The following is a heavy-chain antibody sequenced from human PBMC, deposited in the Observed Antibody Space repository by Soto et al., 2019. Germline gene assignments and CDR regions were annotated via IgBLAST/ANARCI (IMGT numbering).Heavy chain of an antibody. D-gene: IGHD3-10*01. CDR2: INHSGST. CDR1: GGSFSGYY. V-gene: IGHV4-34*01. CDR3: ARAPTVLLWFGEGDYFDY. J-gene: IGHJ4*02. Sequence: SETLSLTCAVYGGSFSGYYWSWIRQPPGKGLEWIGEINHSGSTNYNPSLKSRVTISVDTSKNQFSLKLSSVTAADTAVYYCARAPTVLLWFGEGDYFDYWGQGTLVTSPQ.